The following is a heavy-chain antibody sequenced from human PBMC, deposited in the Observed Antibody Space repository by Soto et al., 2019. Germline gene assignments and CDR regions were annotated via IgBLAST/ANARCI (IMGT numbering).Heavy chain of an antibody. CDR3: SRAVAVPADFDY. Sequence: QVQLVQSGAEEKKPGASVKVSCKASGYTFTIYAMHCGRQAPGQRLEGMGWINAGNGNTKYSQKFQGRVTITRDTSASTAYIELSSLTSEDPAVYYCSRAVAVPADFDYWGKGTLVTVSS. J-gene: IGHJ4*02. CDR2: INAGNGNT. D-gene: IGHD6-19*01. CDR1: GYTFTIYA. V-gene: IGHV1-3*05.